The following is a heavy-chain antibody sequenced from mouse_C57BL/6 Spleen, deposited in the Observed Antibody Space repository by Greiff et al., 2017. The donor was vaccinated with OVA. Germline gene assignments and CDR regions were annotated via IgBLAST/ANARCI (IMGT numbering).Heavy chain of an antibody. CDR2: INPSNGGT. CDR3: ASSTVVATPFDY. D-gene: IGHD1-1*01. Sequence: VQLQQPGTELLKPGASVKLSCKASGYTFTSYWMHWVKQRPGQGLEWIGNINPSNGGTNYNEKFKSKATLTVDKSSSTAYMQLSSLTSEDSAVDYCASSTVVATPFDYWGQGTTLTVSS. J-gene: IGHJ2*01. CDR1: GYTFTSYW. V-gene: IGHV1-53*01.